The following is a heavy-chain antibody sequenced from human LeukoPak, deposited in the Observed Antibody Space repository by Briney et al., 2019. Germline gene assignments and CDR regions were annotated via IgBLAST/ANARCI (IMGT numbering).Heavy chain of an antibody. CDR1: GGSISSGGYY. V-gene: IGHV4-30-2*01. J-gene: IGHJ4*02. Sequence: SQTLSLTCTVSGGSISSGGYYWSWIRQPPGKGLEWIGYIYHSGSTYYNPSLKSRVTISVDRSKNQFSLKLSSVTATDTAVYYCAGYEYSSSWSIDYRGQGTLVTVSS. CDR3: AGYEYSSSWSIDY. CDR2: IYHSGST. D-gene: IGHD6-13*01.